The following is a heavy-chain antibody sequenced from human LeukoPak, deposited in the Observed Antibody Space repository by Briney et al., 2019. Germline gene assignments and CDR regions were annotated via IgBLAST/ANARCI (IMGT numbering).Heavy chain of an antibody. CDR2: INHSGRT. CDR1: GGSFSGYY. J-gene: IGHJ5*02. D-gene: IGHD4-11*01. V-gene: IGHV4-34*01. CDR3: ARRRDYNDVLGS. Sequence: SETLSLTCAVYGGSFSGYYWSWIRQPPGQGLEWIGEINHSGRTNYNPSLKSRVTTSVDTSKNQFSLKVTSLTAADTAVYYCARRRDYNDVLGSWGQGTLVTVSS.